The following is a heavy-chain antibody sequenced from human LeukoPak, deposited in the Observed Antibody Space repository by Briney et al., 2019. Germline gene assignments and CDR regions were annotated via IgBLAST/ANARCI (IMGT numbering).Heavy chain of an antibody. V-gene: IGHV4-59*01. Sequence: SETLSLACTVSGGSISSYYWSWIRQPPGQGLEWIGYIYYSGSTNYNPSLKSRVTIAVDTSKNQSSLKLSSVTAADTAVYYCARQQLVPPYYYYGMDVWGQGTTVTVSS. J-gene: IGHJ6*02. CDR2: IYYSGST. D-gene: IGHD6-13*01. CDR3: ARQQLVPPYYYYGMDV. CDR1: GGSISSYY.